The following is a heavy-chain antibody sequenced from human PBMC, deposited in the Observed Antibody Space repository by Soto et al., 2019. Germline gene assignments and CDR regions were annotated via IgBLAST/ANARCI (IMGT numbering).Heavy chain of an antibody. V-gene: IGHV3-66*01. Sequence: ELQLVASGGGLVQPGGSLRLSCAASGFTVSNNYVRWVRQAPGKGLEWVSLIFSNGDTLYADSVKGRFTISRDSSSNTLYLQMNSLRVEATAVYYCARDGTYNWVGGQGIHVTVSS. CDR1: GFTVSNNY. D-gene: IGHD1-1*01. CDR3: ARDGTYNWV. CDR2: IFSNGDT. J-gene: IGHJ4*02.